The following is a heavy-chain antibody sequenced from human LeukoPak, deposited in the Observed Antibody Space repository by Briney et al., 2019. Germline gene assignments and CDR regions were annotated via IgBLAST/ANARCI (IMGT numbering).Heavy chain of an antibody. Sequence: PGGSLRLSCAASGFTFSNYAMSWVRQAPGKGLEWVSGISGSGGNTCYADSVKGRFTISRDTSKNTLFLQMNSLRAEDTAVYSCVKGTDYDFWTGYSYYYGMDVWGQGTTVTVSS. D-gene: IGHD3-3*01. CDR3: VKGTDYDFWTGYSYYYGMDV. V-gene: IGHV3-23*01. CDR2: ISGSGGNT. CDR1: GFTFSNYA. J-gene: IGHJ6*02.